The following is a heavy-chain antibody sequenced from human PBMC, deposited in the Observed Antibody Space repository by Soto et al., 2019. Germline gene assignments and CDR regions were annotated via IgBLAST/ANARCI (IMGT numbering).Heavy chain of an antibody. CDR1: GGTFSSYA. D-gene: IGHD5-18*01. CDR2: IIPIFGTA. CDR3: ARNRGYSYGSLKYYYYGMDV. Sequence: SVKVSCKASGGTFSSYAISWVRQAPGQGLEWMGGIIPIFGTANYAQKFQGRVTITADESTSTAYMELNSLRSEDTAVYYCARNRGYSYGSLKYYYYGMDVWGQGTTVTVSS. V-gene: IGHV1-69*13. J-gene: IGHJ6*02.